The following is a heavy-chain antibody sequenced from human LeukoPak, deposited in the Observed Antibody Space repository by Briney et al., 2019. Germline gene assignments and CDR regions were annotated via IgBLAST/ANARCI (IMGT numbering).Heavy chain of an antibody. V-gene: IGHV4-61*02. CDR3: AKGRGGYNRDAFDI. D-gene: IGHD5-24*01. CDR2: IYTSGST. CDR1: GGSISSGSYY. Sequence: SETLSLTCTVSGGSISSGSYYRSWIRQPAGKGLEWIGRIYTSGSTNYNPSLKGRVTISVDTSKNQFSLKLSSVTAADTAVYYCAKGRGGYNRDAFDIWGQGTMVTVSS. J-gene: IGHJ3*02.